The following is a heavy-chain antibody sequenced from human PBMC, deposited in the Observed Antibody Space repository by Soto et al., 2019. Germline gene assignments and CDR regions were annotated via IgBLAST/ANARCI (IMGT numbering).Heavy chain of an antibody. D-gene: IGHD3-22*01. CDR2: ISAYNGNT. CDR3: AGRQIDTYYYDSSGYRDY. J-gene: IGHJ4*02. Sequence: GASVKVSCKASGYTFTSYGISWVRQAPGQGLEWMGWISAYNGNTNYAQKLQGRVTMTTDTSTSTAYMELRSLRSDDTAVYYCAGRQIDTYYYDSSGYRDYWGQGTLVTVSS. CDR1: GYTFTSYG. V-gene: IGHV1-18*01.